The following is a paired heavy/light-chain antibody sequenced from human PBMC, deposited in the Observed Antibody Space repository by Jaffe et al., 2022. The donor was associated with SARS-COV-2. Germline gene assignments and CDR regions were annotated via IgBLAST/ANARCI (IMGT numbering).Heavy chain of an antibody. CDR1: GFTFSDYY. CDR2: ISSSGSTI. CDR3: ARVYGDYGHYYGMDV. V-gene: IGHV3-11*01. D-gene: IGHD4-17*01. Sequence: QVQLVESGGGLVKPGGSLRLSCAASGFTFSDYYMSWIRQAPGKGLEWVSYISSSGSTIYYADSVKGRFTISRDNAKNSLYLQMNSLRAEDTAVYYCARVYGDYGHYYGMDVWGQGTTVTVSS. J-gene: IGHJ6*02.
Light chain of an antibody. CDR3: QSADSSGTEWV. J-gene: IGLJ3*02. V-gene: IGLV3-25*03. CDR2: KDS. Sequence: SYELTQPPSVSVSPGQTARITCSGDALPKQYAYWYQQKPGQAPVLVIYKDSERPSGIPERFSGSSSGTTVTLTISGVQAEDEADYYCQSADSSGTEWVFGGGTKLTVL. CDR1: ALPKQY.